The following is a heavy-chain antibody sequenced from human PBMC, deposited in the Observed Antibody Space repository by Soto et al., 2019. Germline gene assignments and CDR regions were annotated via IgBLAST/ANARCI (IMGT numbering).Heavy chain of an antibody. D-gene: IGHD3-10*01. J-gene: IGHJ5*02. V-gene: IGHV4-34*01. Sequence: QVQLQQWGAGLLKPSETLSLTCAVYGGSFSGYYWSWIRQPPGKGLEWIGEINHSGSTNYNPSLKSRVTISVDTSKNQFSLKLSSVTAADTAVYYCARGMVRGVKGWFDPWGQGTLVTVSS. CDR2: INHSGST. CDR3: ARGMVRGVKGWFDP. CDR1: GGSFSGYY.